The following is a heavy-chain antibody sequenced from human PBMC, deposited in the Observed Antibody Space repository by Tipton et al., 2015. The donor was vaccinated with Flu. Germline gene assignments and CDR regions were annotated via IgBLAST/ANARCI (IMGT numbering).Heavy chain of an antibody. V-gene: IGHV1-69*01. Sequence: QMQLVQSGAEVKKPGSSVKVSCKASGGTFSSYAISWVRQAPGQGLEWMGGIIPIFGTANYAQKFQGRVTITADESTSTAYMELSSLRSEDTAVYYCARVEAYYDILTGTDAFDIWGQGTMVTVSS. CDR2: IIPIFGTA. J-gene: IGHJ3*02. CDR3: ARVEAYYDILTGTDAFDI. CDR1: GGTFSSYA. D-gene: IGHD3-9*01.